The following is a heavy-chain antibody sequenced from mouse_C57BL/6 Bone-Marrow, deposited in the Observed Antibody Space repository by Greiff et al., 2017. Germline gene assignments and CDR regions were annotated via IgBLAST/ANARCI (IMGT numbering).Heavy chain of an antibody. J-gene: IGHJ4*01. CDR2: IHPNSGST. Sequence: QVQLQQSGAELVKPGASVKLSCKASGYTFTSYWMHWVKQRPGQGLEWIGMIHPNSGSTNYHEKFKSKATLTVDKSSSTAYMQLSSLTSEDAAVYYCARLLRRDYAMDYWGQGTSVTVSS. CDR1: GYTFTSYW. CDR3: ARLLRRDYAMDY. D-gene: IGHD1-1*01. V-gene: IGHV1-64*01.